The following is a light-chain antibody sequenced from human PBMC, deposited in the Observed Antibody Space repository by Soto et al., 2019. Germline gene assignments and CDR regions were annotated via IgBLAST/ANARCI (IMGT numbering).Light chain of an antibody. CDR3: KQYNSYPLT. CDR1: QSISSW. CDR2: DAS. Sequence: DIQMTQSPSTLSASVGDRVTITCRASQSISSWLAWYQQKPGKAPKLLIYDASSLESGVPSRFSGSGSCTEFTLTISSLQPHDFATYYCKQYNSYPLTFGGGTKVEIK. J-gene: IGKJ4*01. V-gene: IGKV1-5*01.